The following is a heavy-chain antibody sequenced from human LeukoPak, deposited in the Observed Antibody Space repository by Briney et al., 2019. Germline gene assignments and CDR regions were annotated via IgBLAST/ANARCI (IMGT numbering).Heavy chain of an antibody. J-gene: IGHJ4*02. V-gene: IGHV4-39*07. D-gene: IGHD6-19*01. CDR1: GGSFTTIDYY. CDR2: GYYFGTT. Sequence: SETLSLTCAVSGGSFTTIDYYWAWIRQPPGKGLEWIGSGYYFGTTSYNPSLQSRVTISLDTSKNQFFLKMTSVAAADSAVYYFAGGRLWLAHDYWGLGTLVTVSS. CDR3: AGGRLWLAHDY.